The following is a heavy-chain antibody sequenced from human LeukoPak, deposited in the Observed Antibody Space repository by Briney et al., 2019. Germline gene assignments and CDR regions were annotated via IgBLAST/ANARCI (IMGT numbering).Heavy chain of an antibody. CDR1: GFSFNSDW. CDR2: IKHDESEK. J-gene: IGHJ4*02. CDR3: TRRLDD. V-gene: IGHV3-7*01. Sequence: GGSLRLSCAASGFSFNSDWMDWVRQALGKGLEWVANIKHDESEKNYLDSVKGRFTISRDNAQNSLYLQMNGLRVEDTAVYYCTRRLDDWGQGTLVTVSS. D-gene: IGHD3-16*01.